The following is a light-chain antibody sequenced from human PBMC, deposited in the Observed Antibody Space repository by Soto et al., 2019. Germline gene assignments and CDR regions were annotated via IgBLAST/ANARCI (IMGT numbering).Light chain of an antibody. Sequence: SALTQPASVSGSPGQSITISCTGTSSDVGNYNLVSWYQQHPGKAPKLMINEVSKRPSGVSNRFSGSKSGNTASLTISGLQAEDEADYYCCSYAGSTTFVFGTGTKLTVL. V-gene: IGLV2-23*02. J-gene: IGLJ1*01. CDR2: EVS. CDR3: CSYAGSTTFV. CDR1: SSDVGNYNL.